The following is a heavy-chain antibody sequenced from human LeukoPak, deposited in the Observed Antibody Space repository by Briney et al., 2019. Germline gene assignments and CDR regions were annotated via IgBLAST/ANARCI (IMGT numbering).Heavy chain of an antibody. J-gene: IGHJ5*02. CDR3: AKDSAVAGTNWFDP. V-gene: IGHV3-23*01. CDR2: ISGSGGST. CDR1: GFTFSSYG. Sequence: PGGTLRLSCAASGFTFSSYGMSWVRQAPGKGLEWVSAISGSGGSTYYADSVKGRFTISRDNSKNTLYLQMNSLRAEDTAVYYCAKDSAVAGTNWFDPWGQGTLVTVSS. D-gene: IGHD6-19*01.